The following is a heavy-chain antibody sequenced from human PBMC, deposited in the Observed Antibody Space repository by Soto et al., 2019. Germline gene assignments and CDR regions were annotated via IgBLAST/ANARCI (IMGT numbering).Heavy chain of an antibody. CDR1: GFTFSSYA. Sequence: EVQLLESGGGLVQPGGSLRLSCAASGFTFSSYAMNWVRQAPGKGLEWVSVISGSGDSTYYADSVKGRFTISRDNSKNTLHLQMNSLRAEDTAVYYCARRSSSWYFDYWGQGTLVTVSS. J-gene: IGHJ4*02. CDR2: ISGSGDST. CDR3: ARRSSSWYFDY. D-gene: IGHD6-13*01. V-gene: IGHV3-23*01.